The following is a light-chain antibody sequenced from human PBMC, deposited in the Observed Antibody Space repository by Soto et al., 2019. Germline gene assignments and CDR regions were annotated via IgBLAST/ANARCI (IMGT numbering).Light chain of an antibody. CDR1: QSVSSN. V-gene: IGKV3-15*01. Sequence: EIVMTQSPATLSVSPGERATLSCRASQSVSSNLAWYQQKPGQAPRLLIYGASTRATGIPARFSGSGSGTEFTLTISSLQSEDFAVHYCQQYNNWPSTFGQGTKVEIK. J-gene: IGKJ1*01. CDR2: GAS. CDR3: QQYNNWPST.